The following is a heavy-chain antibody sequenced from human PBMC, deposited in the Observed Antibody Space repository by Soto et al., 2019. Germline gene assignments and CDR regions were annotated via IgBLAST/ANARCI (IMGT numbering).Heavy chain of an antibody. Sequence: EVQLVESGGGLVQPGGSLRLSCAASGFTFGTYWMTWVRQAPGKGLECVGNIKQDGSERYYVDSVKGRFTISRDNAKNSLYLHMNSLRAEDTAVYYCATDLNWEQYWGQGTLVTVSS. D-gene: IGHD7-27*01. CDR1: GFTFGTYW. CDR2: IKQDGSER. V-gene: IGHV3-7*04. CDR3: ATDLNWEQY. J-gene: IGHJ4*02.